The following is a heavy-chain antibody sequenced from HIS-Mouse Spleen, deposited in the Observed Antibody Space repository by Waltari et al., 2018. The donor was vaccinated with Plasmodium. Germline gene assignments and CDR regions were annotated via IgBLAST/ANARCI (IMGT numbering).Heavy chain of an antibody. CDR2: MNPNSGNK. V-gene: IGHV1-8*01. J-gene: IGHJ2*01. Sequence: QVQLVQSGPEVKQPAASVMVSCKASGYTFTSYDINWVRQATGQGLGWMGWMNPNSGNKGYAQKFQGRVTMTRNTSISTAYMELSSLRSEDTAVYYCARRYFDLWGRGTLVTVSS. CDR3: ARRYFDL. CDR1: GYTFTSYD.